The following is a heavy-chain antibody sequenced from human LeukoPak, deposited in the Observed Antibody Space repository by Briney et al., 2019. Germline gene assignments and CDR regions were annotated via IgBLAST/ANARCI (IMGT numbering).Heavy chain of an antibody. CDR2: IIPIFGTA. CDR1: GGTFSSYA. Sequence: SVKVSCKASGGTFSSYAISWVRQAPGQGLEWMGGIIPIFGTANYAQKFQGRVTITTDESTSTAYMELSSLRSEDTAVYYCAGSVPAAVRGDWFDPWDQGTLVTVSS. CDR3: AGSVPAAVRGDWFDP. J-gene: IGHJ5*02. D-gene: IGHD2-2*01. V-gene: IGHV1-69*05.